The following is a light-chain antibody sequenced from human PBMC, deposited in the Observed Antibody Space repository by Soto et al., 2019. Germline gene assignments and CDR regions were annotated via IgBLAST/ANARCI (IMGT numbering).Light chain of an antibody. V-gene: IGLV3-1*01. J-gene: IGLJ2*01. CDR1: KLGDKY. CDR2: QDS. Sequence: SYELTQPPSVSVFPGQTASINCSGDKLGDKYACWYQQKPGQSPVLVIYQDSKRPSGIPERFSGSNSGNTATLTISGTQARDEADYYCQAWDSSTVGFGGGTKLTVL. CDR3: QAWDSSTVG.